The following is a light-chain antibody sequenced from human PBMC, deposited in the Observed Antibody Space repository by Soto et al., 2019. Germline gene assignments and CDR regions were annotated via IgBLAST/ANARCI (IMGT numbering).Light chain of an antibody. CDR2: QDT. CDR1: KLGDKD. J-gene: IGLJ2*01. CDR3: QAWDSSTVI. V-gene: IGLV3-1*01. Sequence: SYELTQPPSVSVSPGQTASITCSGDKLGDKDVCWYLQKPGQSPVLVIYQDTKRPSGIPERFSGSNSGNTATLTISGTQAMDEADYYCQAWDSSTVIFGGGTKVTVL.